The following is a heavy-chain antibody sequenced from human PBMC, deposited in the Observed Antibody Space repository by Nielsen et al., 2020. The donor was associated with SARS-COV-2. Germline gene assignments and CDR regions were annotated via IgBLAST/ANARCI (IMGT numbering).Heavy chain of an antibody. V-gene: IGHV3-30*04. CDR1: GFTFNTYA. CDR3: ARILHTYGSGSYPSPFDY. Sequence: GGSLRLSCAASGFTFNTYAVHWVRQAPGKGLEWVAVISYDGSNKYYADSVKGRFTISRDNSKNTLYLHMNSLRVEDTAVYYCARILHTYGSGSYPSPFDYWGQGTLLTVSS. J-gene: IGHJ4*02. CDR2: ISYDGSNK. D-gene: IGHD3-10*01.